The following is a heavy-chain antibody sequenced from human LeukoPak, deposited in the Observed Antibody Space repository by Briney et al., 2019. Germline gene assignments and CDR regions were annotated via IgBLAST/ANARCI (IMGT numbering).Heavy chain of an antibody. D-gene: IGHD6-13*01. V-gene: IGHV4-4*07. Sequence: SDTLSLTCTLSGRSISSYYWSWIRQPAGKGLECIGRIYTSGSTNYNPSLKSRVTISVDKSKNQFSQKLSSVTAADTAVYYCARDSHSSSWDGRGYRQPPWFDPWGQGTLVTVSS. CDR1: GRSISSYY. CDR2: IYTSGST. J-gene: IGHJ5*02. CDR3: ARDSHSSSWDGRGYRQPPWFDP.